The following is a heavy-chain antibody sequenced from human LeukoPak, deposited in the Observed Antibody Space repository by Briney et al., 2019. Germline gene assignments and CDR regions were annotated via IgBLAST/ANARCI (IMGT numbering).Heavy chain of an antibody. Sequence: SETLSLTCAVYGGSFSGYYWSWIRQPPGKGLEWIGEINHSGSTNYNASLKSRVTISVDTSKNQFSLKLSSVTAADTAVYYYARDAAAGINWFDPWGQGTLVTVSS. CDR2: INHSGST. V-gene: IGHV4-34*01. CDR1: GGSFSGYY. CDR3: ARDAAAGINWFDP. J-gene: IGHJ5*02. D-gene: IGHD6-13*01.